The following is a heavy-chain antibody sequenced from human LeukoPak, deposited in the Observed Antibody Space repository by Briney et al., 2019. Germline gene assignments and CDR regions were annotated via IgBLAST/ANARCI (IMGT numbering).Heavy chain of an antibody. D-gene: IGHD3-22*01. CDR3: VRDNSRGQSLGVIY. CDR1: GFTFSTYN. J-gene: IGHJ4*02. Sequence: GGSLRLSCAASGFTFSTYNMNWVRQAPGKGLEWISYINADSSTTQYADSVRGGFTTSRDNAKNSLYLQMNSLRAEDPAVYYCVRDNSRGQSLGVIYWGQGSLVTVSS. V-gene: IGHV3-48*01. CDR2: INADSSTT.